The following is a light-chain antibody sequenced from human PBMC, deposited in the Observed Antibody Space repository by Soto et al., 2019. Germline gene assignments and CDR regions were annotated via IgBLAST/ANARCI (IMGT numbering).Light chain of an antibody. J-gene: IGKJ1*01. CDR1: QSVSSN. V-gene: IGKV3-15*01. CDR3: QQYNNWPWT. CDR2: GAS. Sequence: EKVMTQSPATLSVSPGERATLSCRASQSVSSNLAWYQQKPGQAPRLLIYGASTRATGISGRFSGSGSGTEFTLTISSLQSEDFAVYHCQQYNNWPWTFGQGTKVEI.